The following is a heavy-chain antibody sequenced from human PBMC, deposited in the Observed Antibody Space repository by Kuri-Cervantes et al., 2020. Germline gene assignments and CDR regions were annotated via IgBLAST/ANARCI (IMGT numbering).Heavy chain of an antibody. CDR2: INPNSGGT. CDR1: GYTFTGYY. CDR3: ARGYGDFPFDY. J-gene: IGHJ4*02. D-gene: IGHD4-17*01. Sequence: ASVKVSCKASGYTFTGYYMHWVRQAPGQGLEWMGWINPNSGGTNYAQKFQGWVTMTRDTSISTAYMELSSLRSEDTAVYYCARGYGDFPFDYWGQGTLVTVSS. V-gene: IGHV1-2*04.